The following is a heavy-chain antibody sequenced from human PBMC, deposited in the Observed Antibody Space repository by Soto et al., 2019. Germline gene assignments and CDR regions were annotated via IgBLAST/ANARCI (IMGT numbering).Heavy chain of an antibody. J-gene: IGHJ4*02. V-gene: IGHV1-2*02. CDR3: ARGRNYYDGTGYFDLDY. CDR2: INANSGGT. Sequence: QVQLVQSGAEVKKPGASVKVSCESSGFSLTGHYLHWVREAPGQGLEWLGWINANSGGTKYAQKFQGRVAMTRDTSITTVYMELSRLRSDDTAVYFCARGRNYYDGTGYFDLDYWGQGTLVTVSS. CDR1: GFSLTGHY. D-gene: IGHD3-22*01.